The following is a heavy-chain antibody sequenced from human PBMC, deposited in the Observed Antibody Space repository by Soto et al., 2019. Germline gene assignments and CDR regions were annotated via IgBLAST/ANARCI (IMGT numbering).Heavy chain of an antibody. CDR2: ISTYNSNT. CDR3: AREGYCSSGSCALYSLDFFGMDV. CDR1: HYSFARYG. D-gene: IGHD2-15*01. V-gene: IGHV1-18*01. Sequence: QVQLVQSGAEVKKPGASVKVSCKASHYSFARYGISWVRQAPGQGLEWMGWISTYNSNTKYAQKFQGRVTMTTDTPTSTAYMNLRSLTSDDTAVYYCAREGYCSSGSCALYSLDFFGMDVWGQGTTVTVSS. J-gene: IGHJ6*02.